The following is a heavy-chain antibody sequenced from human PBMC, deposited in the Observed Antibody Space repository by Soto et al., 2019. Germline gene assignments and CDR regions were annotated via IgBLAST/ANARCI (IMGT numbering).Heavy chain of an antibody. CDR3: VARATVVNSPWFDP. CDR2: RYSTGTT. Sequence: NPSETLSLTCTVSGYSINSGYIWGWVRRPPGQGLEWIGSRYSTGTTYYTASLSRRVKMSVDTSKNQLSLVLRSVTAADTAVYFCVARATVVNSPWFDPWGQGTQVTVSS. D-gene: IGHD1-1*01. CDR1: GYSINSGYI. J-gene: IGHJ5*02. V-gene: IGHV4-38-2*02.